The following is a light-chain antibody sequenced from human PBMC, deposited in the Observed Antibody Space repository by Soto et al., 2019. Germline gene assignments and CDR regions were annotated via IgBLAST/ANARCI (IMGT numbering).Light chain of an antibody. CDR1: QSISSH. J-gene: IGKJ4*01. V-gene: IGKV3-11*01. CDR2: DAS. Sequence: EIVLTQSPATLSLSPGERATLSCRASQSISSHLAWYQQKPGQAPRLLIYDASNRAPGIPPRFSCSGSGTDFTLNISSLEPEDFAVYYGQQRSNWPLAFGGGTKVEIK. CDR3: QQRSNWPLA.